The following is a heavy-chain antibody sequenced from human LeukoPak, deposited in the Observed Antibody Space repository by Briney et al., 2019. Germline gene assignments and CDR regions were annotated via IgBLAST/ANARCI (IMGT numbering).Heavy chain of an antibody. J-gene: IGHJ4*02. CDR3: ARDYPLGVRGVIWVY. D-gene: IGHD3-10*01. Sequence: GGSLRLSCAASGFTFSSYEMNWVRQAPGKGLEWVANIKQDGSEKYYVDSVKGRFTISRDNAKNSLYLQMNSLRAEDTAVYYCARDYPLGVRGVIWVYWGQGTLVTVSS. CDR1: GFTFSSYE. V-gene: IGHV3-7*01. CDR2: IKQDGSEK.